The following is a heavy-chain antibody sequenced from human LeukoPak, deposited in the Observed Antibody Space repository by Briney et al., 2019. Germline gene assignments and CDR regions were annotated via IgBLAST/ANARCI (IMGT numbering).Heavy chain of an antibody. D-gene: IGHD3-3*01. V-gene: IGHV3-23*01. CDR2: ISGSGGST. J-gene: IGHJ6*02. CDR1: GFTFSSYA. CDR3: AKDCITIFGVVNGVGMDV. Sequence: PGGSLRLSCAASGFTFSSYAMSWVRQAPGKGLEWVSAISGSGGSTYYADSVKGRFTISRDNSKNTLYLQMNSLRAEDTAVYYCAKDCITIFGVVNGVGMDVWGQGTTVTVSS.